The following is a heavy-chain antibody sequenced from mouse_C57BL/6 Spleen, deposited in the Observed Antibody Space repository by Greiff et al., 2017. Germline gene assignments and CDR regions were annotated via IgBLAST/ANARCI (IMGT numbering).Heavy chain of an antibody. J-gene: IGHJ2*01. Sequence: VHLVESGAELARPGASVKLSCKASGYTFTSYGISWVKQRTGQGLEWIGEIYPRSGNTYYNEKFKGKATLTADKSSSTAYMELRSLTSEDSAVYFCAREGRDYFDYWGQGTTLTVSS. CDR1: GYTFTSYG. V-gene: IGHV1-81*01. CDR3: AREGRDYFDY. CDR2: IYPRSGNT. D-gene: IGHD3-3*01.